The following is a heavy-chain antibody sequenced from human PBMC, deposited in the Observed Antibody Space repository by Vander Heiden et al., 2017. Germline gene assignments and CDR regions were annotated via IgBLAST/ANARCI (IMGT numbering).Heavy chain of an antibody. Sequence: EVQLLASGGGLVQPGGSLRLPCPASGFTFSGYAMSWVRQAPGKGLEWVSVISGSGGSTYYADSVKGRFTISRDNSKNTLYLQMNSLRAEGTAVYYCAKSVSGWAPFDYWGQGTLVTVSS. J-gene: IGHJ4*02. CDR2: ISGSGGST. D-gene: IGHD6-19*01. CDR1: GFTFSGYA. CDR3: AKSVSGWAPFDY. V-gene: IGHV3-23*01.